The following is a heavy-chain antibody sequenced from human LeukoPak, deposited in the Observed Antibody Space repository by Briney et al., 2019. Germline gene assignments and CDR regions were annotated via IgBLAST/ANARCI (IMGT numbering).Heavy chain of an antibody. CDR3: ARGKRKESGTYFDY. D-gene: IGHD1-7*01. CDR1: GFTFSDYY. J-gene: IGHJ4*02. V-gene: IGHV3-11*01. CDR2: ISSSGSTI. Sequence: TGGSLRLSCAASGFTFSDYYMSWIRQAPGKGLEWVSYISSSGSTIYYADSVKGRFTISRDNAKNSLYLQMNSLRAEDSAVYYCARGKRKESGTYFDYWGQGTLVTVSS.